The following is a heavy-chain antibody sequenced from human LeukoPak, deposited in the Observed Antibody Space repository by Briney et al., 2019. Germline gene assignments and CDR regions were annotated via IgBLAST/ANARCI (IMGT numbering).Heavy chain of an antibody. Sequence: ASVKVSCTTSGYTFGDYYIHWLRQAPGQGLEWMGWINPKGGVTNFAQYFQGRVTMTRDTSSTTVYMELDRLRSDDTAVYYCARPLGSLKEYWWFDPWGQGTLVTVSS. J-gene: IGHJ5*02. V-gene: IGHV1-2*02. CDR1: GYTFGDYY. D-gene: IGHD2/OR15-2a*01. CDR2: INPKGGVT. CDR3: ARPLGSLKEYWWFDP.